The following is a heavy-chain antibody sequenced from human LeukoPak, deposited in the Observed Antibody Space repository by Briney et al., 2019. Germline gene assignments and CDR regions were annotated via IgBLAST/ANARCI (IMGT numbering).Heavy chain of an antibody. CDR2: IRYNGNNQ. D-gene: IGHD3-10*01. V-gene: IGHV3-30*02. Sequence: GGSLRLSCAASGFTFSNYWMNWVRQAPGKGLEWVAFIRYNGNNQYYADSVKGRFTISRDNSKNTLYLQMNSLKGDDTAVYYCAKDSAFYYIDVWGKGTTVIISS. CDR1: GFTFSNYW. J-gene: IGHJ6*03. CDR3: AKDSAFYYIDV.